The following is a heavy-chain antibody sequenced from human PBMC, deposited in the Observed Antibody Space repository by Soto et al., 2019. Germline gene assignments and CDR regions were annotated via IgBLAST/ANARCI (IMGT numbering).Heavy chain of an antibody. J-gene: IGHJ6*02. CDR1: GYTFTGYY. D-gene: IGHD3-22*01. Sequence: GASVKVSCKASGYTFTGYYMHWVRQAPGQGLEWMGWINPNSGGTNYAQKFQGWVTMTRDTSISTAYMELSRLRSDDTAVYYCASASSGYYSLYGMDVWGQGTTVTVSS. CDR3: ASASSGYYSLYGMDV. CDR2: INPNSGGT. V-gene: IGHV1-2*04.